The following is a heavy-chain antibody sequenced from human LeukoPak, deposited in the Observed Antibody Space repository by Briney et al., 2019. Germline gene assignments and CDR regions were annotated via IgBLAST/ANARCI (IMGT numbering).Heavy chain of an antibody. V-gene: IGHV4-39*01. CDR2: IYYSGST. CDR3: ARRNTYGSGSYYNI. J-gene: IGHJ4*02. CDR1: GGSISSSSYY. Sequence: SETLSLTCTVSGGSISSSSYYWGWIRQPPGEGLEWIGSIYYSGSTYYNPSLKSRVTISVDTSKNQFSLKLSSVTAADTAVYYCARRNTYGSGSYYNIWGQGTLVTVSS. D-gene: IGHD3-10*01.